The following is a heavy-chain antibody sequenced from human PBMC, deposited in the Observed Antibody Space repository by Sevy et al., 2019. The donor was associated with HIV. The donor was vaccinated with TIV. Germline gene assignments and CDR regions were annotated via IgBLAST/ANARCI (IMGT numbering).Heavy chain of an antibody. CDR3: ATSRSGYFDGSGYYIY. V-gene: IGHV5-51*01. D-gene: IGHD3-22*01. CDR1: GYSFTSHW. Sequence: GESLKISCQGSGYSFTSHWIAWVRQMPGKGLEWMGIIYPDDSDTRNSPSFQGQVTFSADKSIFTAYLQWSSLKASDTAIYYCATSRSGYFDGSGYYIYWGQGTQVTVSS. CDR2: IYPDDSDT. J-gene: IGHJ4*01.